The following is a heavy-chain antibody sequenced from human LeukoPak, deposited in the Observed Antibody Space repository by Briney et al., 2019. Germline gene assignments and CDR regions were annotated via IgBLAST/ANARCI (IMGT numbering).Heavy chain of an antibody. V-gene: IGHV5-51*01. CDR1: GSIFTSYW. CDR2: IYPGDSDT. CDR3: ARLPPYYCSGGSCYLADY. D-gene: IGHD2-15*01. J-gene: IGHJ4*02. Sequence: GESLQISCQGSGSIFTSYWIGWVRQLPGKGLEWMGIIYPGDSDTRYSPSFQGQVTISADKSISTAYLQWSSLKASDTAMYYCARLPPYYCSGGSCYLADYWGQGTLVTVSS.